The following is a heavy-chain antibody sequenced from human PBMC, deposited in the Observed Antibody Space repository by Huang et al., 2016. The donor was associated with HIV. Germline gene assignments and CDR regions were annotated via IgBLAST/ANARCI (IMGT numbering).Heavy chain of an antibody. J-gene: IGHJ6*02. D-gene: IGHD1-7*01. CDR2: IKQDESEK. Sequence: VESGGRLVQPGGSLRLSCVGSTFTFGAYWMSWVRQSPGKGLEWVANIKQDESEKYYVESVKGRFNIARDNAKKVLFLEMNNVRVEDTATYYCATKTVAMDIWGQGTTVTVS. V-gene: IGHV3-7*01. CDR3: ATKTVAMDI. CDR1: TFTFGAYW.